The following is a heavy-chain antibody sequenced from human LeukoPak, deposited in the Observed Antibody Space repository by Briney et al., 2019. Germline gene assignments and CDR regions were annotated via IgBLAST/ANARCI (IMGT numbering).Heavy chain of an antibody. Sequence: ASVKVSCKASGYTFTSYGISWVRQAPGQGLEWMGWISAYNGNTNYAQKLQGRVTMTTDTSTSTAYMELSSLRSEDTAVYYCARARYYGSGSYRFDYWGQGTLVTVSS. J-gene: IGHJ4*02. CDR2: ISAYNGNT. CDR3: ARARYYGSGSYRFDY. CDR1: GYTFTSYG. D-gene: IGHD3-10*01. V-gene: IGHV1-18*01.